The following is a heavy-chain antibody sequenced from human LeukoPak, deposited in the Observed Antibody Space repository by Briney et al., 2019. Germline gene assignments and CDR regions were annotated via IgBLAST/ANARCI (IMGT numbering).Heavy chain of an antibody. J-gene: IGHJ4*02. V-gene: IGHV3-48*01. CDR1: GFTFSSYS. CDR2: ISSSSSTI. CDR3: ARGSRGGSPDH. Sequence: GGSLRLSCAASGFTFSSYSMNWVRQAPGKGLEWVSYISSSSSTIYYADSVKGRFTISRDNAKNSLYLQMNSLRAEDTAVYFCARGSRGGSPDHWGQGTLVTVSS. D-gene: IGHD2-15*01.